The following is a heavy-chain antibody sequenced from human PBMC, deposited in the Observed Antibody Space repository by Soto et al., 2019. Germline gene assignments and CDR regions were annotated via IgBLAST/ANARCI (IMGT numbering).Heavy chain of an antibody. D-gene: IGHD3-22*01. Sequence: PGGSLRLCCAASGSTVSSNYMIWVRQAPGKGLKRVSVIYSGGSTYYADSVKGRFTISRDNFKNSLYLQMNSLRAEDTAVYYFASLQYYYDSSCRRTVDFVDYWGKGTLVTVSS. J-gene: IGHJ4*02. CDR1: GSTVSSNY. CDR2: IYSGGST. CDR3: ASLQYYYDSSCRRTVDFVDY. V-gene: IGHV3-53*01.